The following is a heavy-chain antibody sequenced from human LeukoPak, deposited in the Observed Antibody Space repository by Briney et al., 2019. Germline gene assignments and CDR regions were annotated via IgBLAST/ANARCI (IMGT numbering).Heavy chain of an antibody. Sequence: GGSLRLSCAASVFIFNSYTMNWARQAGGKGLEWVSSNSSSSSYIYYADSVEGRFTISRDNGKNSLYLQMNRLRAEDTAVYYCVREPMVKLLDYWGQGALGTVSP. J-gene: IGHJ4*02. CDR2: NSSSSSYI. V-gene: IGHV3-21*01. D-gene: IGHD5-18*01. CDR3: VREPMVKLLDY. CDR1: VFIFNSYT.